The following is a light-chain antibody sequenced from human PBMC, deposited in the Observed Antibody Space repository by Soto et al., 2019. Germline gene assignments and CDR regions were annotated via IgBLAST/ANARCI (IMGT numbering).Light chain of an antibody. CDR1: QSVSHY. CDR2: DAS. CDR3: QQRGSRPLYT. J-gene: IGKJ2*01. V-gene: IGKV3-11*01. Sequence: EIVLTQSPATLPLSPGERATLSCRASQSVSHYLAWYQQRPGQAPRLLIYDASNRATGIPARFSGSGSGTDFTLIISSLEPEDFAVYYCQQRGSRPLYTFGQGTKLEIK.